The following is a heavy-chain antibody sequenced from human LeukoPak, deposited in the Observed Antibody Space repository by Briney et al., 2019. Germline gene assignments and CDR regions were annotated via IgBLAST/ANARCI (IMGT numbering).Heavy chain of an antibody. J-gene: IGHJ4*02. CDR1: GGTFSSYA. V-gene: IGHV1-69*04. CDR2: IIPILGIA. CDR3: VPQETSTRYFDY. Sequence: SVKVSCKASGGTFSSYAISWVRQAPGQGLEWMGRIIPILGIANYAQKFQGRVTITADKSTSTAYMELSSLRSEDTAVCYCVPQETSTRYFDYWGQGTLVTVSS.